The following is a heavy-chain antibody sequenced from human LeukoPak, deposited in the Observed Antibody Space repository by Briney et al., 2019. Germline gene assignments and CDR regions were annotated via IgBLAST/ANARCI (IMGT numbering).Heavy chain of an antibody. Sequence: GASVKVSCKASGYTFTSYYMHWVRQAPGQGLEWMGIINPSGGSTSYAPKFQGRVTMTRDTSTSAVYMELSSLRPEDTAVYYCARDRLSFDYWGQGTLVTVSS. J-gene: IGHJ4*02. D-gene: IGHD2-21*02. CDR3: ARDRLSFDY. CDR2: INPSGGST. V-gene: IGHV1-46*01. CDR1: GYTFTSYY.